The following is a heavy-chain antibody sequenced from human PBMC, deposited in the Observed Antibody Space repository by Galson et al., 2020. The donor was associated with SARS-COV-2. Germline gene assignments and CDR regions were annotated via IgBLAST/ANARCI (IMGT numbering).Heavy chain of an antibody. CDR3: ARERSNSNPIRDAFDI. D-gene: IGHD4-4*01. CDR2: ISVSSSAR. V-gene: IGHV3-48*01. Sequence: GGSLRLSCTASGFTLIIYNMNWVRQAPGKGLEWVSHISVSSSARFYADSVMGRFTISRDNAKNSVYLQMNSLRADDTAVYYCARERSNSNPIRDAFDIWGRGTMVTVSS. J-gene: IGHJ3*02. CDR1: GFTLIIYN.